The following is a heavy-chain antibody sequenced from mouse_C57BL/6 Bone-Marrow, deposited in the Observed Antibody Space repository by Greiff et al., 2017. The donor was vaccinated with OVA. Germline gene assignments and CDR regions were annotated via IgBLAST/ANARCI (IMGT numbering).Heavy chain of an antibody. CDR1: GFNIKDDY. D-gene: IGHD2-2*01. V-gene: IGHV14-4*01. Sequence: VQLQQSGAELVRPGASVKLSCTASGFNIKDDYMHWVKQRPEQGLEWIGWIDPENGDTEYASKFQGKATITADTSSNTAYLQLSSLTSEDTAVYYCTTPMVRYFDVWGTGTTVTVSS. J-gene: IGHJ1*03. CDR3: TTPMVRYFDV. CDR2: IDPENGDT.